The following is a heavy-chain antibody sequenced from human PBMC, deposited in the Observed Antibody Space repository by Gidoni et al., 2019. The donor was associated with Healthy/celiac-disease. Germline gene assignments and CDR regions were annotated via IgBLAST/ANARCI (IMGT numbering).Heavy chain of an antibody. D-gene: IGHD2-21*01. CDR2: IYPGDSDT. CDR1: GYSFTSYW. Sequence: EVQLVQSGAEVKKPGESLKIACKGSGYSFTSYWIGWVRQMPGKGLEWMGIIYPGDSDTRYSPSFQGQVTISADTSISTAYLQWSSLKASDTAMYSCAREGGTYCGGEGCWFDPWGQGTLVTVSS. J-gene: IGHJ5*02. V-gene: IGHV5-51*01. CDR3: AREGGTYCGGEGCWFDP.